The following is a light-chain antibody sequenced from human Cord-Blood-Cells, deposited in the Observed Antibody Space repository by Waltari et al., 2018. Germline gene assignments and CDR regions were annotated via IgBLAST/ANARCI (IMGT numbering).Light chain of an antibody. CDR1: QSISSY. CDR2: AAS. J-gene: IGKJ3*01. V-gene: IGKV1-39*01. Sequence: DIQMTQSPSSLSASVGDRLPLTCRASQSISSYLNWYQQKPGKAPKLLIYAASSLQSGVPSRFSGSGSGTDFTLTISSLQPEDFATYYCQQSYSTPFTFGPGTKVDIK. CDR3: QQSYSTPFT.